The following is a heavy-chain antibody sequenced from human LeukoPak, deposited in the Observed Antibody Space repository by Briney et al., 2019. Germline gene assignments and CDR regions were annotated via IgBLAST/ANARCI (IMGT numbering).Heavy chain of an antibody. CDR3: ARQGSLGTSGYNY. V-gene: IGHV4-38-2*02. J-gene: IGHJ4*02. CDR2: ISHSRTI. CDR1: GYSISSGYY. Sequence: SETLSLTCTVSGYSISSGYYWGWIRQSPGKGLEWLGAISHSRTIYYNPSLNSRVTLSVDTSKNQFSLKMASVTAADTAVYYCARQGSLGTSGYNYWGQGTLVTVSS. D-gene: IGHD3-22*01.